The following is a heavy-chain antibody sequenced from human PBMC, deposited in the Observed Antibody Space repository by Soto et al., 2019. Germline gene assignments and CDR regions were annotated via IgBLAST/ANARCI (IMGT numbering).Heavy chain of an antibody. V-gene: IGHV5-10-1*01. CDR1: GYSFTSYR. J-gene: IGHJ6*02. CDR2: IDPTDSHT. D-gene: IGHD1-1*01. Sequence: PGESLKISCKGSGYSFTSYRIGWVRQMPGKGLEWMGTIDPTDSHTNYTPSFQGHVTFSAGKSISTAYLQWSSLKATDTAMYYCARHLAHTLGTEYGMDVWGQGTTVTVSS. CDR3: ARHLAHTLGTEYGMDV.